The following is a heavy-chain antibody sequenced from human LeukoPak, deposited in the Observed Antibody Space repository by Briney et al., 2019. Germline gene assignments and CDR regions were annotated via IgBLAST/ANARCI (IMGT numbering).Heavy chain of an antibody. V-gene: IGHV3-21*01. CDR3: TRTPVIRSSGYSDY. CDR2: ISSSSSYI. J-gene: IGHJ4*02. CDR1: GFTFSSYS. Sequence: GGSLRLSCAASGFTFSSYSMNWVRQAPGKGLEWVSSISSSSSYIYYADSVEGRFTISRDNAKNSLYLQMNSLRAEDTAVYYCTRTPVIRSSGYSDYWGQGTLVTVSS. D-gene: IGHD3-22*01.